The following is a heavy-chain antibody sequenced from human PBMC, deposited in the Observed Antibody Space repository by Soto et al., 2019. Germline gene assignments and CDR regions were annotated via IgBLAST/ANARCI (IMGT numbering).Heavy chain of an antibody. CDR2: IFYSGPT. Sequence: SETLSLTCTVSGDSITSGVHYWSWIRQLPGKGLEWIGYIFYSGPTYYNPSLKSRVTISVDTSKNQFSLKLNSVTAADTAVYYCASWVSSWYVKRSGYGMDVWGQGTTVTVSS. V-gene: IGHV4-31*03. CDR3: ASWVSSWYVKRSGYGMDV. J-gene: IGHJ6*02. CDR1: GDSITSGVHY. D-gene: IGHD6-13*01.